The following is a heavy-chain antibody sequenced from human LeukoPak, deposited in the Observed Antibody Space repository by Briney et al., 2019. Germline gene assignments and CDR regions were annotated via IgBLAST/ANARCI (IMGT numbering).Heavy chain of an antibody. D-gene: IGHD1-26*01. CDR1: GGTFSSYA. Sequence: SVKVSCKASGGTFSSYAISWVRQAPGQGLEWMGGIIPIFGTANYAQKFQGRVTITTDESTSTAYMELSSLRSEDTAVYYCARAFDLGATGNWFDPWGQGTLVTVSS. CDR3: ARAFDLGATGNWFDP. J-gene: IGHJ5*02. V-gene: IGHV1-69*05. CDR2: IIPIFGTA.